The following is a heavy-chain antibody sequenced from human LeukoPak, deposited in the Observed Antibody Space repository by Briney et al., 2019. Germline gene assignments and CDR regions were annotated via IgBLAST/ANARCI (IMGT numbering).Heavy chain of an antibody. CDR2: ISGSGGST. CDR3: AREGLYCNCGSYYSDPNSFDP. CDR1: GFTFISYA. Sequence: GGSLRLSCAASGFTFISYALNWVRQAPGKGLEWVSAISGSGGSTYYADSVKGRFTISRDNSKITMYLQMNSLRAEDTAVYYCAREGLYCNCGSYYSDPNSFDPWGQGTLVTVSS. J-gene: IGHJ5*02. D-gene: IGHD2-15*01. V-gene: IGHV3-23*01.